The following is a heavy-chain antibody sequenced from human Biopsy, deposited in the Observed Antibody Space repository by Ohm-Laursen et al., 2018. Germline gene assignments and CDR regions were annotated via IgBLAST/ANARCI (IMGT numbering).Heavy chain of an antibody. CDR3: ARDTRWSPYGMDV. J-gene: IGHJ6*02. CDR1: GSPFSDNY. CDR2: ISDGGTTI. D-gene: IGHD4-23*01. V-gene: IGHV3-11*01. Sequence: SLRLSCAASGSPFSDNYNRWIRQPPGQGLDRVSYISDGGTTIYYADSVKGRFTISRDNAKESLYLQMNSLRAEDTAVYYCARDTRWSPYGMDVWGQGTTVTVSS.